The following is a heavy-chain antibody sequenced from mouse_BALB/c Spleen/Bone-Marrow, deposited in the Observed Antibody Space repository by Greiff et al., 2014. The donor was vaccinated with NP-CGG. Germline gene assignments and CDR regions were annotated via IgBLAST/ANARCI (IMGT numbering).Heavy chain of an antibody. CDR1: GFTFSSYG. V-gene: IGHV5-6*01. J-gene: IGHJ4*01. Sequence: EVKLVESGGDLVKPGGSLKLSCAASGFTFSSYGMSWGRQTPDKRLEWVATISSGGSNTYYPDSAKGRFTISRDNAKNTLYLQMSSLKSEDTAMYYCARHQRYYAMDYWGQGTSVTVSS. CDR2: ISSGGSNT. CDR3: ARHQRYYAMDY.